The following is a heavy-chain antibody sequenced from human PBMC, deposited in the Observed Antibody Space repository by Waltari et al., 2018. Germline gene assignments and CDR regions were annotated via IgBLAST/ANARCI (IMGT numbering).Heavy chain of an antibody. CDR3: TRSGERLAYYFDY. Sequence: QLQLVESGGGVVQPGKSLRLSCTASTFIFSKSAMHWVRQAPGKGLEWVAVISFDGKNEYYTDSVKGRFTISRDNSNNTLYLQMNSLRTEDTALYYCTRSGERLAYYFDYWGQGVLVTVSS. CDR2: ISFDGKNE. J-gene: IGHJ4*02. D-gene: IGHD3-10*01. V-gene: IGHV3-30*04. CDR1: TFIFSKSA.